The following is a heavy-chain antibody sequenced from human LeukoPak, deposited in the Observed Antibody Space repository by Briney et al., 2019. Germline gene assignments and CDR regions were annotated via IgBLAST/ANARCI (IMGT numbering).Heavy chain of an antibody. Sequence: AXGXIFSGYWMTWVRQAPGKGLEWVANIKEDGSEKYYADFVKGRFTISRDNAKNSLDLQMNSLRAEDTAVYYCARRGSTDYWGQGTLVTVSS. CDR1: GXIFSGYW. J-gene: IGHJ4*02. V-gene: IGHV3-7*03. CDR2: IKEDGSEK. CDR3: ARRGSTDY. D-gene: IGHD2/OR15-2a*01.